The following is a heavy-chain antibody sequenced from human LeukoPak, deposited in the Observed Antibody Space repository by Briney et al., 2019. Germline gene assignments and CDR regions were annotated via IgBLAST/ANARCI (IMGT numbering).Heavy chain of an antibody. CDR1: GGSISSYY. D-gene: IGHD7-27*01. CDR2: IYYTGGT. Sequence: SETLSRTCTGSGGSISSYYWSWLRQPPGQGLEWVGYIYYTGGTTYNPSLKSRVTISVDTSRTQFSLKLSSVTAADTAVYYCARLAVSGHEYFQHWGQGTLVTVSS. CDR3: ARLAVSGHEYFQH. V-gene: IGHV4-59*08. J-gene: IGHJ1*01.